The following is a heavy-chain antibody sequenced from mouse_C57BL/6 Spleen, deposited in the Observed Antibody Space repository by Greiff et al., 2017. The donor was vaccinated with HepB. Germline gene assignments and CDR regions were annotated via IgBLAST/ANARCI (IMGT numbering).Heavy chain of an antibody. CDR3: ARGGYYGYYAMGY. Sequence: QVQLQQPGAELVKPGASVKLSCKASGYTFTSYWMHWVKQRPGQGLEWIGMIHPNSGSTNYNEKFKSKATLTVDKSSSTAYMQLSSLTSEDSAVYYCARGGYYGYYAMGYWGQGTSVTVSS. CDR1: GYTFTSYW. CDR2: IHPNSGST. D-gene: IGHD1-1*02. J-gene: IGHJ4*01. V-gene: IGHV1-64*01.